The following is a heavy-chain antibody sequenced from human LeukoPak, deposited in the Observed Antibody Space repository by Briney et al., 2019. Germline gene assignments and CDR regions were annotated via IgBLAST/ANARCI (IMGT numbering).Heavy chain of an antibody. V-gene: IGHV3-23*01. CDR1: GFTFTKYA. CDR2: ISASGGSV. Sequence: GGSLRLSCAGAGFTFTKYAMSWVRQAPGKGPEWVSGISASGGSVYYADSVKGRFTISRDNSKNTLYLQMNSLRAEDTAAYYCARNYGDYTPYYFDYWGQGTLATVSS. J-gene: IGHJ4*02. D-gene: IGHD4-17*01. CDR3: ARNYGDYTPYYFDY.